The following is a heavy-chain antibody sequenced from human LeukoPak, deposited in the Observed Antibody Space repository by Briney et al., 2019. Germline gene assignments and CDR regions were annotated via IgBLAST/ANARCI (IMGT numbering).Heavy chain of an antibody. CDR3: AKDILRFGESFPSQSDY. D-gene: IGHD3-10*01. CDR2: IKGDGTEK. CDR1: GLTFSDDW. V-gene: IGHV3-7*01. Sequence: PGGSVRLSCGASGLTFSDDWMSWVRQAPGKGLEWVAIIKGDGTEKKYVESVKGRFTISRDNSKNTLYLQMNSLRAEDTAVYYCAKDILRFGESFPSQSDYWGQGTLVTVSS. J-gene: IGHJ4*02.